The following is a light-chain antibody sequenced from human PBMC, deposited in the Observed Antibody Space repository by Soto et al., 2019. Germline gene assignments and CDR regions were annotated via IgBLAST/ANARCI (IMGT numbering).Light chain of an antibody. J-gene: IGLJ3*02. CDR1: SSNIGRDT. Sequence: QSVLTQPPSASGTPGQRVTISCSGSSSNIGRDTVNWYQQLPGMAPKLLIYSNNRRPSVVPDRFSGSKSGTSASLAISGLQVEDEADYYCAAWDVSLNGWVFGGGTQLTV. CDR2: SNN. V-gene: IGLV1-44*01. CDR3: AAWDVSLNGWV.